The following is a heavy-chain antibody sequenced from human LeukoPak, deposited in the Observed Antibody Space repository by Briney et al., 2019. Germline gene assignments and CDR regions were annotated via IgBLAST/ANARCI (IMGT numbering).Heavy chain of an antibody. J-gene: IGHJ3*02. V-gene: IGHV3-9*01. D-gene: IGHD1-14*01. CDR1: GFTFDDYA. CDR2: ISWNSGSI. CDR3: AKSTGSLAFDI. Sequence: GGSLRLSCAASGFTFDDYAMHWVRQAPGKGLEWVSGISWNSGSIGYADSVKGRFTISRDNAKNSLYLQMNSLRAEDTALYYCAKSTGSLAFDIWGQGTMVNVSS.